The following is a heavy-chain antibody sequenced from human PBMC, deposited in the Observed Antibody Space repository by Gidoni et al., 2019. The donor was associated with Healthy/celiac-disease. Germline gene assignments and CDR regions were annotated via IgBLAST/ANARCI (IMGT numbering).Heavy chain of an antibody. CDR3: AKDRSYYYDSSGYLEDDAFDI. CDR1: GFTFSRYA. J-gene: IGHJ3*02. D-gene: IGHD3-22*01. Sequence: EVQLLESGGGLVQPGGSLRLSCAASGFTFSRYAMRWVRQAPGKGLEWGSAISGSGGSTYYADSVKGRFTISRDNSKNTLYLQMNSLRAEDTAVYYCAKDRSYYYDSSGYLEDDAFDIWGQGTMVTVSS. CDR2: ISGSGGST. V-gene: IGHV3-23*01.